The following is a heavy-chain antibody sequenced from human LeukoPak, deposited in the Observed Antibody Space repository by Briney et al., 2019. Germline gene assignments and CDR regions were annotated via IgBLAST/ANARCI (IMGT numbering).Heavy chain of an antibody. Sequence: GGSLRLSCAASGFTFSRYWMSWVRQAPGKGLEWVANIRQDGGETYYVDSVKGRFTISRDNAQNSLYLQMTSLRVEDMAIYYCVRGGFFRYSGTSGDYWGQGSQVTVSS. J-gene: IGHJ4*02. V-gene: IGHV3-7*01. CDR2: IRQDGGET. CDR3: VRGGFFRYSGTSGDY. CDR1: GFTFSRYW. D-gene: IGHD1-26*01.